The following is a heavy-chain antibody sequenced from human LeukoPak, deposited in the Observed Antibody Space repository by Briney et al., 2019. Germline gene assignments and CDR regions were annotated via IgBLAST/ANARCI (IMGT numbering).Heavy chain of an antibody. J-gene: IGHJ4*02. Sequence: PGGSLRLSCAASGFIFSSYSMNWVRQAPGKGLEWVSYISSSSSTIYYADSVKGRFTISRDNAKNSLYLQMNSLRAEDTAVYYCARPGPLTNTAMNYWGQGTLVTVSS. V-gene: IGHV3-48*01. CDR2: ISSSSSTI. D-gene: IGHD5-18*01. CDR1: GFIFSSYS. CDR3: ARPGPLTNTAMNY.